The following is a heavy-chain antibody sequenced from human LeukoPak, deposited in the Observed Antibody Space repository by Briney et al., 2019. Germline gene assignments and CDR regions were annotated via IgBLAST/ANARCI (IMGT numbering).Heavy chain of an antibody. CDR2: INYSGNT. D-gene: IGHD1-1*01. J-gene: IGHJ4*02. V-gene: IGHV4-39*01. CDR3: ARSLSTTGVR. CDR1: GGSLSSSDYY. Sequence: PSETLSLTCTVSGGSLSSSDYYWGWIRQPPGKGLEWIGSINYSGNTYYNPPLKNRVTISVDTPKNQFSLKLSSVTAADTAVYYCARSLSTTGVRWGQGTLVTVSS.